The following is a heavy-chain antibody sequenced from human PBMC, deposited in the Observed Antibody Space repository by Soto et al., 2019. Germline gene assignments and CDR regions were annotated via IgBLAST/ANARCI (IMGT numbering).Heavy chain of an antibody. CDR2: IIPIFGSP. V-gene: IGHV1-69*01. Sequence: QVQLVQSGAEVKKPGSSVRVSCKASGGTLRSNAINGVRQAPGQGLEWMGGIIPIFGSPYYVQKFQGSVTITADESSITAYMELSSLRSEDTAVYYCAGTVEIPYYHGMDVWGQGTTVTVSS. J-gene: IGHJ6*02. CDR3: AGTVEIPYYHGMDV. D-gene: IGHD4-4*01. CDR1: GGTLRSNA.